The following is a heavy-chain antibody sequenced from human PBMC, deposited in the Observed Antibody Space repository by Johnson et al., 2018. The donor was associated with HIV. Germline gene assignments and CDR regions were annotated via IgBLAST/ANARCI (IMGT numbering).Heavy chain of an antibody. CDR1: GFTVSSNY. Sequence: VLLVESGGGLVQPGGSLRLSCAASGFTVSSNYMNWVRQAPGKGLEWVSVIYSGGSTFYADTVKGRITGSRDNPKNSLYLQMNSLRAEDTAVYYCARAPEVRGVDAFDIWGQGTMVTVSS. D-gene: IGHD3-10*01. V-gene: IGHV3-66*01. CDR2: IYSGGST. J-gene: IGHJ3*02. CDR3: ARAPEVRGVDAFDI.